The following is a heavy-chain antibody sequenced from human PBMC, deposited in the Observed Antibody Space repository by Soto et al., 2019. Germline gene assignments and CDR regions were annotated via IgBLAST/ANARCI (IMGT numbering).Heavy chain of an antibody. CDR3: ARSRYYYDSSASDY. V-gene: IGHV3-53*01. CDR1: GFTVSSNY. Sequence: GGSLRLSCAASGFTVSSNYMSWVRQAPGKGLEWVSVIYSGGSTYYADCVKGRFTSSIDNSQNTLYLQMNSRRAEDTAVYYCARSRYYYDSSASDYWGQGTLVTVSS. CDR2: IYSGGST. J-gene: IGHJ4*02. D-gene: IGHD3-22*01.